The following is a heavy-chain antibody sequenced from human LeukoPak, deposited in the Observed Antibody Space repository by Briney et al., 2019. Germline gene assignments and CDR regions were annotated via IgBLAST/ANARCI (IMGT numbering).Heavy chain of an antibody. J-gene: IGHJ4*02. CDR2: IYYSGST. CDR3: AREVVTASFDY. Sequence: PSETLSLTCTVSGGSISSYYWSWIRQPPGKGLEWIGYIYYSGSTNYNPSLKSRVTISVDTSKNQFSLKLSSVTAADTAVYYCAREVVTASFDYWGQGTLVTVSS. CDR1: GGSISSYY. V-gene: IGHV4-59*01. D-gene: IGHD2-21*02.